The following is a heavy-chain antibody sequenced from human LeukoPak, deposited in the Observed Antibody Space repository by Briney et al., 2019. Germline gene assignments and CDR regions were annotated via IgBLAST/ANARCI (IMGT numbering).Heavy chain of an antibody. Sequence: SETLSLTCTVSGGSISSSSYYWGWIRQPPGKGLEWFGSIYYSGSTYYNPSLKSRVTISVDTSKNQFSLKLSSVTAADTAVYYCARFSSITMVRGVIGYWGQGTLVTVSS. J-gene: IGHJ4*02. CDR3: ARFSSITMVRGVIGY. V-gene: IGHV4-39*01. CDR2: IYYSGST. CDR1: GGSISSSSYY. D-gene: IGHD3-10*01.